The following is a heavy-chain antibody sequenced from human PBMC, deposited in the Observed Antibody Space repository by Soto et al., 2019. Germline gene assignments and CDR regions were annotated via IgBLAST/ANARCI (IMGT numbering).Heavy chain of an antibody. CDR3: ARAVVPAYYYYYYMDV. D-gene: IGHD2-2*01. CDR1: SGSIGSSNW. CDR2: IYHSGST. J-gene: IGHJ6*03. V-gene: IGHV4-4*02. Sequence: PSETLSLTCAVSSGSIGSSNWWSWVRQPPGKGLEWIGEIYHSGSTNYNPSLKSRVTISVDKSKNQFSLKLSSVTAADTAVYYCARAVVPAYYYYYYMDVWGKGTTVTVSS.